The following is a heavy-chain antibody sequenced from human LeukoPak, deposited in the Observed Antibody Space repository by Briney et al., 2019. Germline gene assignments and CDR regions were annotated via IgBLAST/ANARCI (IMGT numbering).Heavy chain of an antibody. Sequence: GGSLRLSCAASGFTVSSNYMSWVRQAPGKGLEWVSVIYSGGSTYYADSVKGRFTISRHNSKNTLYLQMNSLRAEDTAVYYCARGGSSGWYGHVYYFYGMDVWGQGTTVTVSS. J-gene: IGHJ6*02. CDR1: GFTVSSNY. D-gene: IGHD6-19*01. V-gene: IGHV3-53*04. CDR3: ARGGSSGWYGHVYYFYGMDV. CDR2: IYSGGST.